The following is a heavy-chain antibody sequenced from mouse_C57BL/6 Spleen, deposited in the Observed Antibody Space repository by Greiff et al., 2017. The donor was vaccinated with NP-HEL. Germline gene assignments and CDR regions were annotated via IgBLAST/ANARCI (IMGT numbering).Heavy chain of an antibody. D-gene: IGHD3-3*01. CDR3: ARWGDRGFDY. Sequence: VQLQQPGAELVMPGASVKLSCKASGYTFTSYWMHWVKQRPGQGLEWIGEIDPSDSYTNYNQKFKGKSTLTVDKSSSTAYMQLSSLTSEDSAVYYCARWGDRGFDYWGQGTTLTVSS. J-gene: IGHJ2*01. CDR2: IDPSDSYT. CDR1: GYTFTSYW. V-gene: IGHV1-69*01.